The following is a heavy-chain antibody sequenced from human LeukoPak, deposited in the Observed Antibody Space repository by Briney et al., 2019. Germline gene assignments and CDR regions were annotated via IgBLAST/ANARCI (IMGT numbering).Heavy chain of an antibody. CDR2: INQDGSDK. Sequence: GGSLRLSCAASGFTFSSYAMHWLRQAPGKGLECVANINQDGSDKYYVDSVKGRFTISRDNTKNSLYLQMNSLRAEDTAVYYCVGGDYWGQGTLVTVSS. J-gene: IGHJ4*02. CDR3: VGGDY. CDR1: GFTFSSYA. V-gene: IGHV3-7*01.